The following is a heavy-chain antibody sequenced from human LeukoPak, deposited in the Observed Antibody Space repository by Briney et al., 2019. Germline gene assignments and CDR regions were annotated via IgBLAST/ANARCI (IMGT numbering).Heavy chain of an antibody. D-gene: IGHD3-10*01. CDR3: ARVRGWFGGWDY. CDR1: GFTFSSYA. CDR2: ISYDGSNK. J-gene: IGHJ4*02. V-gene: IGHV3-30-3*01. Sequence: GGSLRLSCAASGFTFSSYAMHWVRQAPGKGLEWVAVISYDGSNKYYADSVKGRFTISRDNSKNTLYLQMNSLRAEDTAVYYCARVRGWFGGWDYWGQGTLVTVSS.